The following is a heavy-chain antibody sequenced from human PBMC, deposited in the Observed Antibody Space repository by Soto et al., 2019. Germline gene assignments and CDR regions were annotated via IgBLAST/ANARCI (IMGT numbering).Heavy chain of an antibody. CDR2: INHSGST. J-gene: IGHJ6*02. CDR1: GLSFSGYH. Sequence: SVTLSLTCALNGLSFSGYHWTWISEPSRLGSEWIGEINHSGSTNYNPSLKSRVTISVDTSKNQFSLKLSSVTAADTAVYYCARAPGGLYSSSWFGFYYGMDVWGQGTTVS. V-gene: IGHV4-34*01. D-gene: IGHD6-13*01. CDR3: ARAPGGLYSSSWFGFYYGMDV.